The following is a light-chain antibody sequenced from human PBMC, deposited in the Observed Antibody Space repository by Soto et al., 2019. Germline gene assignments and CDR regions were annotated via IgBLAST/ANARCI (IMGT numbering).Light chain of an antibody. V-gene: IGKV3-20*01. CDR1: ESVSSTF. CDR2: GAS. J-gene: IGKJ1*01. Sequence: EIVLTQSPGTLALSPGERAALSCRASESVSSTFLAWYQQKPGQAPRLLIYGASSRATDVPHRFSGSGSGTDFTLTISRLEPEDSAVYYCQQYGSSPQTFGQGTKVEIK. CDR3: QQYGSSPQT.